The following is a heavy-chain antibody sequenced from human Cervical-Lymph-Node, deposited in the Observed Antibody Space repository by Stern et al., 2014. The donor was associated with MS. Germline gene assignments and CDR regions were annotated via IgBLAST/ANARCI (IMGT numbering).Heavy chain of an antibody. D-gene: IGHD2-15*01. J-gene: IGHJ5*02. CDR3: SRDVVIVVALHNWFDP. CDR1: GYTFPNYG. V-gene: IGHV1-18*01. Sequence: VQLVKSGAEVKKPGASVKVSCKASGYTFPNYGISWVRQAPGQGLEWMGWISTYTGDTHYAQKFQGRVTMTPDTYTTTAYLDLRSLRSDDTAVYYCSRDVVIVVALHNWFDPWGQGTLVTVSS. CDR2: ISTYTGDT.